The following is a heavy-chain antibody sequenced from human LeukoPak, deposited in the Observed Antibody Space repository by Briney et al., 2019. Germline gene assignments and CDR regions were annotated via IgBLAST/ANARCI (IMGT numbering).Heavy chain of an antibody. Sequence: ASVKVSCKASGYTFTGYYMHWVRQAPGQGLEWMGWINPNSGGTNYAQKFQGRVTMTRDTSISTAYMELSRLRSDDTAVYYCARDSEYHYSNYALDGYYYYMDVWGKGTTVTVSS. J-gene: IGHJ6*03. CDR1: GYTFTGYY. D-gene: IGHD4-11*01. V-gene: IGHV1-2*02. CDR3: ARDSEYHYSNYALDGYYYYMDV. CDR2: INPNSGGT.